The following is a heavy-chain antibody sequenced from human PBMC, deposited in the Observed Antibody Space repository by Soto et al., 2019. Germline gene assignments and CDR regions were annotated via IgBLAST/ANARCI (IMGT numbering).Heavy chain of an antibody. CDR2: ISSGSSAI. J-gene: IGHJ5*02. Sequence: PGGSLRLSCAASGFTFSSYSMNWVRQAPGKGLEWISYISSGSSAISYADSVKGRFTISRDNAKNSLYLQMTSLGDEDTAVYYCVRDYQWVVGWIDPWGQGTLVTVSS. D-gene: IGHD1-26*01. CDR3: VRDYQWVVGWIDP. V-gene: IGHV3-48*02. CDR1: GFTFSSYS.